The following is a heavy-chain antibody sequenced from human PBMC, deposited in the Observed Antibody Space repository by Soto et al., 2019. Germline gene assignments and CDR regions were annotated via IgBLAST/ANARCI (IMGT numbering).Heavy chain of an antibody. CDR1: GGSINSGDYY. CDR3: ARVDKYDTSGIDY. D-gene: IGHD3-22*01. J-gene: IGHJ4*02. V-gene: IGHV4-30-4*01. Sequence: TSETLSLTCTVSGGSINSGDYYWSWIRQPPGKGLEWIGYINYSGTTYYNPSLKSRVTISVDTSKNQFSLRLSSVTAADTAVYYCARVDKYDTSGIDYCGRGTVVTVSS. CDR2: INYSGTT.